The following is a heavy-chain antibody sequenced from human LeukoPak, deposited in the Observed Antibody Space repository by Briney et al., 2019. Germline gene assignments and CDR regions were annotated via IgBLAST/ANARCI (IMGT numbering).Heavy chain of an antibody. D-gene: IGHD6-13*01. CDR3: ARDQGSLTRSWYTGY. Sequence: RASVKVSCKASGYTVTGYHIHWVRQAPGQGIEWMGRINPYSGDTNFAQKFQGRVNITRDTAITTDYMDLSSLTPDDTAVYFCARDQGSLTRSWYTGYWGQGTQVTVSS. J-gene: IGHJ4*02. V-gene: IGHV1-2*06. CDR1: GYTVTGYH. CDR2: INPYSGDT.